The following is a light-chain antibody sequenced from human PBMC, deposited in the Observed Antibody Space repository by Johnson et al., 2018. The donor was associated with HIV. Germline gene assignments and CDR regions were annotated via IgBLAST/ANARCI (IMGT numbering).Light chain of an antibody. CDR3: RTWDSSLSAHV. Sequence: HSVLTQAPSVSAAPGQKVTISCSGSSSNIGNNYVSWYQQLPGTAPKLLIYDNNKRPSGIPDRFSGSKSGTSATLGITGLQTGDEADYYCRTWDSSLSAHVFGTGTKVTVL. J-gene: IGLJ1*01. V-gene: IGLV1-51*01. CDR2: DNN. CDR1: SSNIGNNY.